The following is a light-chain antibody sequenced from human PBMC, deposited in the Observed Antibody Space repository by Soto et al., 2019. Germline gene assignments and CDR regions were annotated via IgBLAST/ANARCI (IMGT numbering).Light chain of an antibody. CDR3: QHYANWPLT. V-gene: IGKV3-15*01. J-gene: IGKJ4*01. CDR1: QGIGST. Sequence: EILMTQSPATLSLSPGEGATLSCRASQGIGSTLAWYQQKPGQTPRLLIYDTSIRATGVPARFRGSASGTEFTLTITSLQSEDFAVYYCQHYANWPLTFGGGTKV. CDR2: DTS.